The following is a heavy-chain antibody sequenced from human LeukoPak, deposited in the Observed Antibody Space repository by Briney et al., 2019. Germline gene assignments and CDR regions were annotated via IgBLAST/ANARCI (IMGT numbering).Heavy chain of an antibody. V-gene: IGHV3-23*01. Sequence: PGGSLRLSCAASGFTFSTYAMSWVRQAPGKGLEWVSTISGSGGTTYYGDSVKGRFTISRDNSKNTLYLQMNSLRAEDTAVYYCAKDGGAYSVVWCRHYWGQGTLVTVSS. CDR1: GFTFSTYA. CDR2: ISGSGGTT. J-gene: IGHJ4*02. D-gene: IGHD5/OR15-5a*01. CDR3: AKDGGAYSVVWCRHY.